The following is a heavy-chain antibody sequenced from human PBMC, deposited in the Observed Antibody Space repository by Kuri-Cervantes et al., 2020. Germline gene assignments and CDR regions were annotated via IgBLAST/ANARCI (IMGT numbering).Heavy chain of an antibody. CDR1: GFTFSSYA. CDR3: AKGKVSLVRVLDY. D-gene: IGHD3-10*01. V-gene: IGHV3-23*01. J-gene: IGHJ4*02. Sequence: GESLKISCAASGFTFSSYAMNWVRQAPGKGLEWVSAISSSGSTTYYADSVKGRFTISRDNSKNTLYLQMNSLRAEDTALYYCAKGKVSLVRVLDYWGQGALVTVSS. CDR2: ISSSGSTT.